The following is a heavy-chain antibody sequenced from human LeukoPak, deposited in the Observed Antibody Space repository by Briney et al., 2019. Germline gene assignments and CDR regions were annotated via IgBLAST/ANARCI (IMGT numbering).Heavy chain of an antibody. J-gene: IGHJ6*03. CDR2: IYTSGTI. CDR3: ARCTLGFCSGGSCYFEDYQMDV. V-gene: IGHV4-4*07. D-gene: IGHD2-15*01. CDR1: GGSISSYY. Sequence: SETLSLTCTVSGGSISSYYWSWIRQPAGTALEWIGRIYTSGTITYNPSLKSRVTMSVDTSKNQFSLKLNSVTAADTAVYYCARCTLGFCSGGSCYFEDYQMDVWGKGTTVTVSS.